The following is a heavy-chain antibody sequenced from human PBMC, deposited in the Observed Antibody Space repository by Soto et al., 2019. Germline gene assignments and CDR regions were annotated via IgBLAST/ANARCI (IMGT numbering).Heavy chain of an antibody. CDR2: ISLYSDGT. V-gene: IGHV1-18*01. J-gene: IGHJ5*02. D-gene: IGHD2-2*01. CDR1: GYTFYNYG. CDR3: ARVVPGAEAWFGP. Sequence: QVQLVQSGGEVKRPGASVKVSCKTSGYTFYNYGITWVRQAPGQPLEWLGWISLYSDGTNYAQKFQGRVSMTTDTSTTTAYMELRSLRSDDTAVYYCARVVPGAEAWFGPWGQGTLVTVS.